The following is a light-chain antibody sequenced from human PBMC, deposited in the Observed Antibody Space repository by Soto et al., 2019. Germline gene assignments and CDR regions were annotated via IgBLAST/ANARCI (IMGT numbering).Light chain of an antibody. CDR1: QSISNW. Sequence: DIQMTQSPSTLSASVGDSVTITCRASQSISNWLAWYQQKPGKAPTFLIYKASNLESGVPSRFSGSGSGTEFTLTISSLQPDDFATYYCQQYNSHSWTFGQGTKVEIK. CDR3: QQYNSHSWT. V-gene: IGKV1-5*03. CDR2: KAS. J-gene: IGKJ1*01.